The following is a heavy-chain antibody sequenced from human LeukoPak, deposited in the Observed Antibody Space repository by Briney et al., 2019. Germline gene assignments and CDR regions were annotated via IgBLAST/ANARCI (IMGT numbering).Heavy chain of an antibody. D-gene: IGHD2/OR15-2a*01. J-gene: IGHJ4*02. CDR3: SSPGDAVTTTSSFDY. CDR1: GFTFSGSA. V-gene: IGHV3-73*01. Sequence: PGGSLRLSCAASGFTFSGSAMHWVRQASGKGLEWVGRIRSKANSYATAYAASVKGRFTISRDDSKNTAYLQMNSLKTEDTAVYYCSSPGDAVTTTSSFDYWGQGTLVTVSS. CDR2: IRSKANSYAT.